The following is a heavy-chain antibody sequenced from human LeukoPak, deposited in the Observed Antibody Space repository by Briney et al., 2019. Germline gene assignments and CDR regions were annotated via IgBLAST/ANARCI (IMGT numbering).Heavy chain of an antibody. CDR1: GFTMSSYA. V-gene: IGHV3-30*04. D-gene: IGHD6-13*01. CDR2: ISYDGSNK. CDR3: ARSRGGAAAGTMAFDY. J-gene: IGHJ4*02. Sequence: PGGSLRLSCAVSGFTMSSYAMHWVRQAPGKGLEWVAVISYDGSNKYYADSVKGRFTISRDNSKNTLYLQMNSLRAEDTAVYYCARSRGGAAAGTMAFDYWGQGTLVTVSS.